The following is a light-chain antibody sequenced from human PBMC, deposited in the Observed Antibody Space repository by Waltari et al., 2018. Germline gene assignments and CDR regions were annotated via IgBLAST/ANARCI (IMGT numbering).Light chain of an antibody. CDR2: AAS. J-gene: IGKJ3*01. Sequence: DIQMTQSPSSLSASVGDRVTITCRASQSISSYLNWYQQKPGKAPKLLIYAASSLQSGVPSRFSGSGSGTDFTLTITSLEPEDFAVYYCQQRDHWPPGATFGPGTKVDIK. V-gene: IGKV1-39*01. CDR1: QSISSY. CDR3: QQRDHWPPGAT.